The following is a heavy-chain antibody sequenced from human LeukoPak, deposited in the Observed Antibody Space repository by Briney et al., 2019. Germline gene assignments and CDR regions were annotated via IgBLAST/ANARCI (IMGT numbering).Heavy chain of an antibody. CDR1: GFTFSSYA. D-gene: IGHD3-16*01. V-gene: IGHV3-23*01. CDR3: ARVGGVITAYFDY. CDR2: ISGSGGST. Sequence: PGGSLRLSCAASGFTFSSYAMSWVRQAPGKGLEWVSAISGSGGSTYYADSVKGRFTISRDNSKNTLYLQMNSLRAEDTAGYYCARVGGVITAYFDYGGQGTLVTVS. J-gene: IGHJ4*02.